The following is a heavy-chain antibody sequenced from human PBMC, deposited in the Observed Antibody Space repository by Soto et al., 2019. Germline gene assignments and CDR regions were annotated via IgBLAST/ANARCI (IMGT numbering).Heavy chain of an antibody. J-gene: IGHJ4*02. Sequence: EVQLLESGGNLVQPGGSLRLSCAASGFTFSTYGMTWVRQAPGKGLEWVSSISDSGDSTYYADSVKGRFTISRDNSKNTLFLQMNSLRAEDTAVYYSAKDHAWGRRVTTRFDYWGQGALVTVSS. V-gene: IGHV3-23*01. CDR3: AKDHAWGRRVTTRFDY. D-gene: IGHD4-17*01. CDR2: ISDSGDST. CDR1: GFTFSTYG.